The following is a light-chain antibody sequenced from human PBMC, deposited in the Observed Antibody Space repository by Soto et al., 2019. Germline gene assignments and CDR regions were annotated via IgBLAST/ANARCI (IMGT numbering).Light chain of an antibody. J-gene: IGLJ1*01. Sequence: QSVLTQPPSASGSPGQSVTIFCTGTSSDVGGYNYVSWYQQHPGKAPKLMIYEVSKRPSGVPDRFSGSKSGNTASLTVSGLQAEDEADYYCSSYAGSNNLNVFGTGTKVTVL. CDR3: SSYAGSNNLNV. V-gene: IGLV2-8*01. CDR1: SSDVGGYNY. CDR2: EVS.